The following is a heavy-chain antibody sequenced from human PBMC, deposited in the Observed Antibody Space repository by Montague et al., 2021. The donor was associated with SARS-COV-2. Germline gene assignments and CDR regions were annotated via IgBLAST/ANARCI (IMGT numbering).Heavy chain of an antibody. CDR3: ARDSELGNEALDI. D-gene: IGHD7-27*01. Sequence: CAISGDSVADRRATWDWHRQAPSRDLDWLGRTFYRSTFYHDYAPSAKSRIIINADTSKNQFSLQLSSVTPDGTAVYYCARDSELGNEALDIWGRGTMVTVSS. J-gene: IGHJ3*02. CDR2: TFYRSTFYH. V-gene: IGHV6-1*01. CDR1: GDSVADRRAT.